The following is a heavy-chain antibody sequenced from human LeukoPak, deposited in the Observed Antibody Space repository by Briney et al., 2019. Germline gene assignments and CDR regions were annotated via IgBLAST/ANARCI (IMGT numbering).Heavy chain of an antibody. J-gene: IGHJ4*02. CDR2: ISYSGST. D-gene: IGHD1-26*01. CDR1: GGSISRYY. V-gene: IGHV4-59*12. CDR3: AKYRAGATDY. Sequence: SETLSLTCIVSGGSISRYYWSWIRQPPGRPLEWIGFISYSGSTNYNPSLKSRITMSVDTSKNQFSLKLSSVTAADTAVYYCAKYRAGATDYWGQGTLVTVSS.